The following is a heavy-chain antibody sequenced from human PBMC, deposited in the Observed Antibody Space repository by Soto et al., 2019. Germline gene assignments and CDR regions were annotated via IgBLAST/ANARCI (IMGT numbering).Heavy chain of an antibody. J-gene: IGHJ4*02. CDR1: GFTFSDYS. Sequence: GGSLILSCPASGFTFSDYSMKWVRQAPGKGLEWVSSISSSSTYIFYADSVKGRFTISKDNAKNSLYLQMNRLRAEDTAVYYCARVGVGNTYLFDYWGQGTLVTSPQ. CDR2: ISSSSTYI. D-gene: IGHD1-26*01. V-gene: IGHV3-21*01. CDR3: ARVGVGNTYLFDY.